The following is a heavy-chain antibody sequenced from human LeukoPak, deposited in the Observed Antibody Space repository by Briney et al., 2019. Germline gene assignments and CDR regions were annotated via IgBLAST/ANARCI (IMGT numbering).Heavy chain of an antibody. V-gene: IGHV3-23*01. CDR2: ISGSGGST. J-gene: IGHJ6*02. CDR3: AKDSGVSVVYGMDV. CDR1: GFTFSSYA. D-gene: IGHD3-10*01. Sequence: GGSLRLSCAASGFTFSSYAMSWVRQAPGKGLEWVSAISGSGGSTYYADSVKGRFTISRDNSKNTLYLQMNSLRAEDTAVYYCAKDSGVSVVYGMDVWGHGTTVTVSS.